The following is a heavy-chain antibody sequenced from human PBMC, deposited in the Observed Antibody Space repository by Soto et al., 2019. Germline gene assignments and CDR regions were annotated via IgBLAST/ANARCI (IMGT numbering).Heavy chain of an antibody. CDR2: ISSSSNNE. J-gene: IGHJ4*02. CDR3: ARGYWVEGYGAGTYFDY. D-gene: IGHD3-16*01. Sequence: PGGSLRLSCAASGFTFSDYSMSWIRQAPGKGLEWVSYISSSSNNEYYAASVKGRFTISRDNTKNSLYLQMNRLRAEDTAVYYCARGYWVEGYGAGTYFDYWGQGTLVTVSS. V-gene: IGHV3-11*01. CDR1: GFTFSDYS.